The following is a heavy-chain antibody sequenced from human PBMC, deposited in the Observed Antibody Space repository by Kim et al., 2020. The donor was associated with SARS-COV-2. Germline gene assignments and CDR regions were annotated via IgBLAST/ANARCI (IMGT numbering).Heavy chain of an antibody. CDR3: AKDLAGGYYYGMDV. Sequence: GGSLRLSCAASGFIFSGYAMHWVRQAPGKGLEWVAVTSFDGNNKYYGDSVKGRFTISRDNSKNTVYLQMVSLRTEDTAVYYCAKDLAGGYYYGMDVWGQG. J-gene: IGHJ6*02. CDR2: TSFDGNNK. V-gene: IGHV3-30*18. CDR1: GFIFSGYA.